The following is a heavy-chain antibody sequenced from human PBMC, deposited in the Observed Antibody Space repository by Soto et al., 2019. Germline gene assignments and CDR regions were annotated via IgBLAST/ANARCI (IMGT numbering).Heavy chain of an antibody. J-gene: IGHJ6*02. CDR3: ARERLPGLERVYYYGMDV. V-gene: IGHV1-18*01. Sequence: QVQLVQSGAEVKKPWASVKVSCKASGYTFTSYGISWVRQAPGQGLEWMGWISAYNGNTNYAQKLQGRVTMTTDTSTSTAYMELRSLRSDDTAVDYCARERLPGLERVYYYGMDVWGQGTPVTVSS. D-gene: IGHD1-1*01. CDR2: ISAYNGNT. CDR1: GYTFTSYG.